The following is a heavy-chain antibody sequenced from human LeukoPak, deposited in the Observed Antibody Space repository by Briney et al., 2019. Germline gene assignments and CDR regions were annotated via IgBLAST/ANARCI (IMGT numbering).Heavy chain of an antibody. V-gene: IGHV1-2*02. CDR3: ARAGLLWFGESAAFQKNAFDI. CDR1: GYTFTGYY. Sequence: ASVKVSCKASGYTFTGYYMHWVRQAPGQGLEWMGWINPNSGGTNYAQKFQGRVTMTRDTSISTAYMELSRLRSDDTAVYYCARAGLLWFGESAAFQKNAFDIWGQGTMVTVSS. D-gene: IGHD3-10*01. J-gene: IGHJ3*02. CDR2: INPNSGGT.